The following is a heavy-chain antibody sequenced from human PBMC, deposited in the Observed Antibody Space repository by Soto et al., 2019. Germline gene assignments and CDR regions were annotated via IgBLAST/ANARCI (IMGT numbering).Heavy chain of an antibody. D-gene: IGHD4-17*01. Sequence: ALVKVSCKASGYTFTTYRISLVRQAPGQGLEWMGWISAYNGNTNYALKFQGRVTMTTDTSTSTAYMELRSLRSDDTAVYYCARSGDPVDYFYYYGMDVWGQGTTVTVSS. CDR3: ARSGDPVDYFYYYGMDV. CDR2: ISAYNGNT. V-gene: IGHV1-18*01. CDR1: GYTFTTYR. J-gene: IGHJ6*02.